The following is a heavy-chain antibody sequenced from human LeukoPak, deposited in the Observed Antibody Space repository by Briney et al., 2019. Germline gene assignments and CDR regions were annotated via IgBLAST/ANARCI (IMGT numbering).Heavy chain of an antibody. V-gene: IGHV1-18*04. CDR1: GYTFTNYG. CDR3: ARVPSGGSEYFHH. Sequence: ASVKVSCKTSGYTFTNYGISWVRQAPGQGLEWMGWINPYTANTNSAQEVRDRATLTTDTSTSTAYMEVRSLRSDDTAVYYCARVPSGGSEYFHHWGQGTLVTVSS. J-gene: IGHJ1*01. CDR2: INPYTANT. D-gene: IGHD3-16*01.